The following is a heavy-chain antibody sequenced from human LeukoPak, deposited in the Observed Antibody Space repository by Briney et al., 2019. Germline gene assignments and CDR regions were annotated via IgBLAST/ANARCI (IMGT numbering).Heavy chain of an antibody. CDR3: AGAYSSGLFDY. Sequence: SETLSLTCTVSGGSISSYYWNWIRQPPGKGLEWIGDIYYSGSTNYNPSLKSRVTISLDTSKNQFSLKLISVTAADTAVYYCAGAYSSGLFDYWGQGTLVTVSS. CDR1: GGSISSYY. J-gene: IGHJ4*02. CDR2: IYYSGST. D-gene: IGHD6-19*01. V-gene: IGHV4-59*08.